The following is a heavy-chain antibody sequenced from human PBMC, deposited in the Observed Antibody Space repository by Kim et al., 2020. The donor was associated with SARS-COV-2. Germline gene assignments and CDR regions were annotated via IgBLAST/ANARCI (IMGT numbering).Heavy chain of an antibody. V-gene: IGHV4-39*07. CDR2: IYYSGST. Sequence: SETLSLTCTVSGGSISSSSYYWGWIRQPPGKGLEWIGSIYYSGSTYYNPSLKSRVTISVDTSKNKFSLKLSSVTAAGTAVYYCARVDPAAGPIHPHYFDYWGQGTLVTVSS. D-gene: IGHD6-13*01. CDR3: ARVDPAAGPIHPHYFDY. CDR1: GGSISSSSYY. J-gene: IGHJ4*02.